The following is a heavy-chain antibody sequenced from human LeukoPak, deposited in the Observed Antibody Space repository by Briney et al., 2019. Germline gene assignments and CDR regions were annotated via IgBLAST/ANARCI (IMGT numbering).Heavy chain of an antibody. J-gene: IGHJ5*02. D-gene: IGHD5-12*01. Sequence: PSQTLSLTCTVSGGSISSGGYYWSWIRQHPGKGLEWIGYIYYSGSTYYNPSLKSRVTISVDTSKNQFSLKLSSVTAADTAVYYCARHKGNIVATIRPWGQGTLVTVSS. CDR2: IYYSGST. CDR1: GGSISSGGYY. CDR3: ARHKGNIVATIRP. V-gene: IGHV4-31*03.